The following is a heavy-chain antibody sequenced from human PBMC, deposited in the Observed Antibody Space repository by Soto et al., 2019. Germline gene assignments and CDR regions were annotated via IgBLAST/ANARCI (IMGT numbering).Heavy chain of an antibody. CDR2: IYHSGST. CDR3: DRVDDSSGFDY. D-gene: IGHD3-22*01. Sequence: PSETLSLTCAVSGGSISSGGYSWSWIRQPPGKGLEWIGYIYHSGSTYYNPSLKSRVTISVDRSKNQFSLKLSSVTAADTAVYYCDRVDDSSGFDYWGQGTLVTVSS. CDR1: GGSISSGGYS. J-gene: IGHJ4*02. V-gene: IGHV4-30-2*01.